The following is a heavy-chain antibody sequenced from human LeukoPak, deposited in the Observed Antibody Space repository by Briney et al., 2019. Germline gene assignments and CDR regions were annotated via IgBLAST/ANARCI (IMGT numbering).Heavy chain of an antibody. Sequence: ASVKVSCKASGYTFTGYYIHWVRQAPGQGLEWMGWINPSSGVTDYTQKFQARVTMTRDTSINTAYMELSRLTSDDTAVYYCARGKWSAAGDNWGQGTLVTVSS. CDR1: GYTFTGYY. D-gene: IGHD6-13*01. J-gene: IGHJ4*02. V-gene: IGHV1-2*02. CDR2: INPSSGVT. CDR3: ARGKWSAAGDN.